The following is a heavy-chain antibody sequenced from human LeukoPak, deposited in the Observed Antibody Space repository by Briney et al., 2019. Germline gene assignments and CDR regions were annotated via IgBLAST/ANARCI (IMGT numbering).Heavy chain of an antibody. CDR2: ISSSSSTI. J-gene: IGHJ5*02. V-gene: IGHV3-48*04. D-gene: IGHD3-22*01. Sequence: PGGSLRLSCAASGFTFSSYSMNWVRQAPGKGLEWVSYISSSSSTIYYADSVKGRFTISRDNAKNSLYLQMNSLRAEDTAVYYCARDGYTGLRYDSSGYYLGPHWFDPWGQGTLVTVSS. CDR3: ARDGYTGLRYDSSGYYLGPHWFDP. CDR1: GFTFSSYS.